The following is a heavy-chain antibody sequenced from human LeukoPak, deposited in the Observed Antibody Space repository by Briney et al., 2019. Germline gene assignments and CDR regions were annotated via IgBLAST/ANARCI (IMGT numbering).Heavy chain of an antibody. CDR2: IQPSGKNI. V-gene: IGHV3-21*01. CDR1: GFTFSSYG. D-gene: IGHD2/OR15-2a*01. Sequence: GGSLRLSCAASGFTFSSYGMHWVRQAPGKGLEWVSSIQPSGKNIYHAASLKGRFTISRDNTKNSLYLQMNSLRAEDTAVYYCAREIGGLGYDHWGQGVLVTVSS. CDR3: AREIGGLGYDH. J-gene: IGHJ4*02.